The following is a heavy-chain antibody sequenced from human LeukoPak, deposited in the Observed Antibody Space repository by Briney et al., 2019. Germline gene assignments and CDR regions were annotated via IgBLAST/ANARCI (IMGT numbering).Heavy chain of an antibody. CDR1: GFTFSSYA. CDR2: FSGGDGSP. Sequence: PGGSLRLSCVASGFTFSSYAMTWFRQAPGKGLEWVSSFSGGDGSPYHADSVKGRFTISRDNSKSTLYLQMNSLRAEDTAIYYCAKNGWLRLSGLWGDYWGQGALVTVSS. CDR3: AKNGWLRLSGLWGDY. D-gene: IGHD5-12*01. J-gene: IGHJ4*02. V-gene: IGHV3-23*01.